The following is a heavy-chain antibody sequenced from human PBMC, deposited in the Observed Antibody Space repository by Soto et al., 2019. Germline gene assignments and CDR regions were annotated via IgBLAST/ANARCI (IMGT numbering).Heavy chain of an antibody. V-gene: IGHV1-69*13. D-gene: IGHD3-22*01. CDR2: IIPIFGTA. CDR1: GGTFSSYA. CDR3: ARTPNYYDSSGYYP. Sequence: SVKVFCKASGGTFSSYAISWVRQAPGQGLEWMGGIIPIFGTANYAQKFQGRVTITADESTSTAYMELSSLRSEDTAVYYCARTPNYYDSSGYYPWGQGTLVTVSS. J-gene: IGHJ5*02.